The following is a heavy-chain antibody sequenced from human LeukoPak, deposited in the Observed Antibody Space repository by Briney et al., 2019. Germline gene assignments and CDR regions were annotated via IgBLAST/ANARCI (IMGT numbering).Heavy chain of an antibody. Sequence: GGSLRLSCAASGFTFSDYYMSWIRQAPGKGLEWVSYISSSGSTIYYADSVKGRFTISRDNGKNSLYLQMNSLRAEDTALYYCAKDRRGSITAVGSALDYWGQGTLVTVSS. D-gene: IGHD6-13*01. CDR3: AKDRRGSITAVGSALDY. CDR1: GFTFSDYY. CDR2: ISSSGSTI. J-gene: IGHJ4*02. V-gene: IGHV3-11*01.